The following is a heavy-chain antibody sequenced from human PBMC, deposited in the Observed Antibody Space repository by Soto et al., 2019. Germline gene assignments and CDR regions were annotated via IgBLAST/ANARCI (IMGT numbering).Heavy chain of an antibody. CDR1: GDTLTELS. CDR2: FDPEDGET. V-gene: IGHV1-24*01. Sequence: SVKVSCKVCGDTLTELSMHWVRQAPGKGLEWVGGFDPEDGETIYAQKLQGRVTMTTDTSTSTAYMELRSLRSDDTAVYYCASGYYDILTGTRYYFDYWGQGTLVTVSS. D-gene: IGHD3-9*01. J-gene: IGHJ4*02. CDR3: ASGYYDILTGTRYYFDY.